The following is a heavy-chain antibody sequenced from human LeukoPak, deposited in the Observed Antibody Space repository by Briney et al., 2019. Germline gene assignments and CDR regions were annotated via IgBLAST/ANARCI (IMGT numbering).Heavy chain of an antibody. CDR1: GYTFTIEY. Sequence: GASVRVSFEASGYTFTIEYMHWGRDGPGQGLGWMGIINTRGGSTSYAQKFQGRVTTTRHTSTSTVYIELSSLTSEDTALYYSTRERDDFWSGYNNCFDPWGQGTLVTVSS. J-gene: IGHJ5*02. D-gene: IGHD3-3*01. CDR3: TRERDDFWSGYNNCFDP. V-gene: IGHV1-46*01. CDR2: INTRGGST.